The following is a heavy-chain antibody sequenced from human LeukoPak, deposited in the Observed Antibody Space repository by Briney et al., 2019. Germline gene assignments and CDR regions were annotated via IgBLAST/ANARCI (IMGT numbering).Heavy chain of an antibody. CDR3: ARLVAAAGYNWFDP. CDR1: GYTFDTYW. D-gene: IGHD6-13*01. V-gene: IGHV5-51*01. Sequence: GESLKISCKGSGYTFDTYWIGWVRQLPGKGLEWMGIIYPGDSDARYRPSFQGQVMFSVDQFLSTAYLPWDNLKAPDTAMYYCARLVAAAGYNWFDPWGQGTLVTVSS. J-gene: IGHJ5*02. CDR2: IYPGDSDA.